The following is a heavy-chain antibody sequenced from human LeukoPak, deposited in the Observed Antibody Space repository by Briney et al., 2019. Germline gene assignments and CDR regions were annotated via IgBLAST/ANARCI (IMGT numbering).Heavy chain of an antibody. V-gene: IGHV3-23*01. J-gene: IGHJ4*01. Sequence: GGSLRLSCAASAFTFTNYDMSWVRQAPGKGLEWVSTISDSGHSTSYADSVKGRFTISRDNSKNTLYLQMNSLRAEDTALYYCATGEFYFDFWGQEPWSPSPQ. CDR1: AFTFTNYD. CDR3: ATGEFYFDF. D-gene: IGHD3-16*01. CDR2: ISDSGHST.